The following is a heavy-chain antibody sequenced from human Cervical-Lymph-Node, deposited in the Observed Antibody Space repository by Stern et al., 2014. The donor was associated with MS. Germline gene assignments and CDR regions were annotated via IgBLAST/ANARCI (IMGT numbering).Heavy chain of an antibody. V-gene: IGHV3-49*02. D-gene: IGHD5-24*01. J-gene: IGHJ2*01. Sequence: EVQLVESGGGLVQPGPPPPPPPPPPPSPLGPPAIRSIPQAPGTGLPWVAFPSNKAYDGTTEYAASVKGRFTISRDDSKTVAYLQMSSLQTEDTAVYYCARVLYGYSPAYWYFDLWGRGTLVTVSS. CDR1: PSPLGPPA. CDR3: ARVLYGYSPAYWYFDL. CDR2: PSNKAYDGTT.